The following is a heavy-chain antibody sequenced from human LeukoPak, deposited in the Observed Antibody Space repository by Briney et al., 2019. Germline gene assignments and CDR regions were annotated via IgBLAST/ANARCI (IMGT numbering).Heavy chain of an antibody. J-gene: IGHJ4*02. Sequence: ASVNVSCKASGYTFTSYDISWVRQAPGQGLEWMGWISAYNGNTNYAQKLQGRVTMTTDTSTSTAYMELRSLRSDDTVVYYCARGAPLTGDFDYWGQGTLVTVSS. CDR3: ARGAPLTGDFDY. CDR1: GYTFTSYD. CDR2: ISAYNGNT. D-gene: IGHD7-27*01. V-gene: IGHV1-18*01.